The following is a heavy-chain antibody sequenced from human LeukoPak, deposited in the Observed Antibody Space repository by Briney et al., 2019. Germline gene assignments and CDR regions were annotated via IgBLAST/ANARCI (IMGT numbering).Heavy chain of an antibody. J-gene: IGHJ4*02. D-gene: IGHD5-24*01. V-gene: IGHV3-13*01. CDR1: GFTFSSYD. CDR3: ARGYGDGYNSPIFDY. Sequence: GGALRLSCAASGFTFSSYDMPWVRQATGKGLEWVSAIGTAGDTYYPGSVKGRFTITRENAKNSLYLQMNRLRARDKAVYYCARGYGDGYNSPIFDYWGQGTLVTVSS. CDR2: IGTAGDT.